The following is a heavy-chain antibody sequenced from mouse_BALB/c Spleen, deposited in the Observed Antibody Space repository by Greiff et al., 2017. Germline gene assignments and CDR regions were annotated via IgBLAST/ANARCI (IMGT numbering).Heavy chain of an antibody. CDR1: GFNIKDTY. CDR2: IDPANGNT. V-gene: IGHV14-3*02. Sequence: EVQLVESGAELVRPGASVKLSCTASGFNIKDTYMHWVKQRPEQGLEWIGRIDPANGNTKYDPKFQGKATITADTSSNTAYLQLSSLTSEDTAVYYCARDGSLYAMDYWGQGTSVTVSS. J-gene: IGHJ4*01. D-gene: IGHD1-1*01. CDR3: ARDGSLYAMDY.